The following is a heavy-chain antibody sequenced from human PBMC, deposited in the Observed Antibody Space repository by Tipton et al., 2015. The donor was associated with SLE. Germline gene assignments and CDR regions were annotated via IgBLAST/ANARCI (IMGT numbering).Heavy chain of an antibody. CDR1: GGSFSGYY. CDR2: INHSGST. CDR3: ARRGGGGFWSGSGYMDV. Sequence: LRLSCAVYGGSFSGYYWSWIRQPPGKGLGWIGEINHSGSTNYNPSLKSRVTISVDTSKNQFSLKLSSVTAADTAVYYCARRGGGGFWSGSGYMDVWGKGTTVTVSS. V-gene: IGHV4-34*01. D-gene: IGHD3-3*01. J-gene: IGHJ6*03.